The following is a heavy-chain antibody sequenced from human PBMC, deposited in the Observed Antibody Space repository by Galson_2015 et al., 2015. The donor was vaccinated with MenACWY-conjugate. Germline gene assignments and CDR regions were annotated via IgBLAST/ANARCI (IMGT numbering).Heavy chain of an antibody. CDR1: GYTFSSYPSA. V-gene: IGHV1-58*01. Sequence: SVKVSCKASGYTFSSYPSAGPWVRPARGLRLEWIGWVYAGSDVPSYADQVKDRFTITRDMSTNAVYMELSSLRSEDTAVYFCAGDSPLERGVDFDYWGQGTLVSVSS. D-gene: IGHD3-10*01. CDR2: VYAGSDVP. CDR3: AGDSPLERGVDFDY. J-gene: IGHJ4*02.